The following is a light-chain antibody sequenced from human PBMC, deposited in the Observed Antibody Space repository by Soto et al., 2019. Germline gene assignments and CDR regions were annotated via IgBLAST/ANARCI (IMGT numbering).Light chain of an antibody. Sequence: SYELTQPPSVSVAPGQTARSTCWGNNIGSKSVHWYQQKPGQAPVLVVYDDSDRPSGIPERFSGSNSGNTATLTISRVEAGDEADYYCQVWDSSSDHYVFGTGTKVTV. V-gene: IGLV3-21*02. CDR2: DDS. CDR3: QVWDSSSDHYV. J-gene: IGLJ1*01. CDR1: NIGSKS.